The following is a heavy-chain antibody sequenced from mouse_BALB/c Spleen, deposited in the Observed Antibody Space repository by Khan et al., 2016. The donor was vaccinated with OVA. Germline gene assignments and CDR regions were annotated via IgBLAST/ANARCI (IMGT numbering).Heavy chain of an antibody. CDR3: ATSYFYGYYFDY. Sequence: EVELVESGGGLVQPGGSRKLSCAASGFTFTSYGMHWIRQAPEKGLEWVAYISSDSSTIYSADTVKGRFTISRDNPKNTPFLQMTSLRSGDTAMYFCATSYFYGYYFDYWGQGTTLTVSS. V-gene: IGHV5-17*02. CDR1: GFTFTSYG. J-gene: IGHJ2*01. D-gene: IGHD1-1*01. CDR2: ISSDSSTI.